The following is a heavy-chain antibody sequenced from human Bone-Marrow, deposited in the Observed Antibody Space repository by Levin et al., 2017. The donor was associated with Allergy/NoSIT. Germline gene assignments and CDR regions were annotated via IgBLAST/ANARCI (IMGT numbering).Heavy chain of an antibody. Sequence: SETLSLTCAVSGGSISSGGYSWSWIRQPPGKGLEWIGYIYHSGSTYYNPSLKSRVTISVDRSKNQFSLKLSSVTAADTAVYYGARGKGRGRFDYWGQGTLVTVSS. V-gene: IGHV4-30-2*01. J-gene: IGHJ4*02. CDR2: IYHSGST. D-gene: IGHD3-16*01. CDR3: ARGKGRGRFDY. CDR1: GGSISSGGYS.